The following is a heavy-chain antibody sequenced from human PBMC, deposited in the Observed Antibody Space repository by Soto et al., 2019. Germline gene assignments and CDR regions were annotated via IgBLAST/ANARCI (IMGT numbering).Heavy chain of an antibody. CDR1: GFTFSNYW. J-gene: IGHJ4*02. CDR2: IGNDGSVT. D-gene: IGHD3-22*01. V-gene: IGHV3-74*01. Sequence: EVQLVESGGGLVQPGGSLRLSCAVSGFTFSNYWMHWVRQAPGKGLVWVSRIGNDGSVTTYADSVKGRFTISRDNSKHTMYLQVNSLRPEATAVYYCAMARARYYDSSGYYSISAYWGQGTRVTVSS. CDR3: AMARARYYDSSGYYSISAY.